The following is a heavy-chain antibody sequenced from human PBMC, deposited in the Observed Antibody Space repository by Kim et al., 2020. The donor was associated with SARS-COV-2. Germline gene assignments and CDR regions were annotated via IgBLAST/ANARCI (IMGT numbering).Heavy chain of an antibody. CDR2: ISWNSGSI. J-gene: IGHJ4*02. D-gene: IGHD5-12*01. V-gene: IGHV3-9*01. Sequence: GGSLRLSCAASGFTFGDYAMHWVRQAPGKGLEWVSGISWNSGSIGYADSVKGRFTISRDNAKNSLYLQMNSLRAEDTALYYCAKDIAPLGWDGYNRGYFDYWGQGTLVTVSS. CDR1: GFTFGDYA. CDR3: AKDIAPLGWDGYNRGYFDY.